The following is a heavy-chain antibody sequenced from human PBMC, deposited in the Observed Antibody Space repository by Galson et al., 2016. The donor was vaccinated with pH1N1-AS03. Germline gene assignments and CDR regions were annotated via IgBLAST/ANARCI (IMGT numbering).Heavy chain of an antibody. CDR2: IQTTGNT. CDR3: ARDPPLEIGWYFDL. J-gene: IGHJ2*01. D-gene: IGHD3-3*01. V-gene: IGHV4-4*09. CDR1: GDSTFDYY. Sequence: ETLSLTCTVSGDSTFDYYWNWLRQPPGKGLEWIGYIQTTGNTKYKPSLKSRVTMSIDTSKNQFSLHLMSVTAADTALYYCARDPPLEIGWYFDLWGRGTLVTVSS.